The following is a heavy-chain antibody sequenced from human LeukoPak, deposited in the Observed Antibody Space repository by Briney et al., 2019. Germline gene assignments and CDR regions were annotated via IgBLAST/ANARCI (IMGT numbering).Heavy chain of an antibody. D-gene: IGHD1-26*01. Sequence: GSLRLSCAASGFPFSSYGMHWVRQAPGKGLEGVAFIRYDGSNKYYADSVKGRFTISRDNSKNTLYLQMNSLRAEDTAVYYCAEGQWEHNAFDIWGQGTMVTVSS. V-gene: IGHV3-30*02. CDR1: GFPFSSYG. J-gene: IGHJ3*02. CDR3: AEGQWEHNAFDI. CDR2: IRYDGSNK.